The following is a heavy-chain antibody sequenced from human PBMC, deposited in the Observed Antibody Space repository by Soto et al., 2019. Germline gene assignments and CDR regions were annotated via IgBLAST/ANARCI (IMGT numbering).Heavy chain of an antibody. Sequence: LVKVSCKAAGGTFSSYALRWVRTAPGQQLELMGGIIPIFGTANYAQKFQGRVTITADESTSTAYMDLSSLRSEDTAVYYCARDVNGGNACNCFVPWGQGTLVTVSS. CDR3: ARDVNGGNACNCFVP. J-gene: IGHJ5*02. V-gene: IGHV1-69*13. CDR1: GGTFSSYA. D-gene: IGHD5-12*01. CDR2: IIPIFGTA.